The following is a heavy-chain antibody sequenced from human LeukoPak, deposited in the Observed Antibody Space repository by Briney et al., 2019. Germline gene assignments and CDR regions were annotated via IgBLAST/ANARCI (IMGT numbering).Heavy chain of an antibody. J-gene: IGHJ6*03. Sequence: GGSLRLSCAASGFTFSSYEMNWVRQAPGKGLEWVSYISSSGSTIYYADSVKGRFTNSRDNAKNSLYLQMNSLRAEDTAVYYCARVSSSGWDYHYYYYMDVWGKGTTVTASS. CDR3: ARVSSSGWDYHYYYYMDV. D-gene: IGHD6-19*01. CDR1: GFTFSSYE. V-gene: IGHV3-48*03. CDR2: ISSSGSTI.